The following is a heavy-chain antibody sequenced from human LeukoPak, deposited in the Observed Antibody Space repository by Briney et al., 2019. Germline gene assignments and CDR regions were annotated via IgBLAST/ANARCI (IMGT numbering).Heavy chain of an antibody. V-gene: IGHV3-7*01. D-gene: IGHD3-16*01. J-gene: IGHJ4*02. Sequence: GGSLRLFRAVSGFHFSSLWMSWVRQAPGKGLEWVSNIKQDGSEKYYVDSVKGRFTISRDNAKNSLYLQMNSLRAEDTAAYYCARDKIMGASLFDYWGQGSLVTVSS. CDR3: ARDKIMGASLFDY. CDR2: IKQDGSEK. CDR1: GFHFSSLW.